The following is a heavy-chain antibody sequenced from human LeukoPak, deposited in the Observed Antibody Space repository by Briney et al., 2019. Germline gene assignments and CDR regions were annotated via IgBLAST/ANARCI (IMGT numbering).Heavy chain of an antibody. CDR2: IDGDNGKT. J-gene: IGHJ4*02. V-gene: IGHV1-3*01. CDR3: VRGGPNPSGWLLDN. D-gene: IGHD6-19*01. CDR1: GYSFTHYC. Sequence: GASVKVSCKASGYSFTHYCLHWVRQAPGQRLEWMGCIDGDNGKTQYSQEFHGRVTITRDTSTNTAYIEVSSLRSEDTAVYFCVRGGPNPSGWLLDNWGQGTLVTVSS.